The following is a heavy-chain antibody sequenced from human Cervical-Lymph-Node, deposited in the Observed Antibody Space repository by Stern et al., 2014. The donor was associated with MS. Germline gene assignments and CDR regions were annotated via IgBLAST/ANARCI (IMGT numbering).Heavy chain of an antibody. CDR3: AKFYVSGPFDY. CDR2: SSGSDGST. D-gene: IGHD6-19*01. J-gene: IGHJ4*02. V-gene: IGHV3-23*04. CDR1: GFTLSSYA. Sequence: EVQLVESGGTLVQPGGSLRLSCAASGFTLSSYAMSWVRQAQGKGLKCVSVSSGSDGSTFYADSVKGLFTISRDNSKNTLFLQMNSLRAEDSAVYYCAKFYVSGPFDYGGQGTLVTVSS.